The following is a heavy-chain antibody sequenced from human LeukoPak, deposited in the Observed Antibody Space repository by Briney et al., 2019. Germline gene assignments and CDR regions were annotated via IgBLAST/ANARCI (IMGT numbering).Heavy chain of an antibody. CDR2: ISGSGGST. V-gene: IGHV3-23*01. D-gene: IGHD3-10*01. CDR3: ARAQTYYGSGSYLY. Sequence: GGSLRLSCAASGFTFSSYAMSWVRQAPGKGLEWVSAISGSGGSTYYADSVKGRFTISRDNSKNTLYLQMNSLRDEDTAVYYCARAQTYYGSGSYLYWGQGTLVTVSS. CDR1: GFTFSSYA. J-gene: IGHJ4*02.